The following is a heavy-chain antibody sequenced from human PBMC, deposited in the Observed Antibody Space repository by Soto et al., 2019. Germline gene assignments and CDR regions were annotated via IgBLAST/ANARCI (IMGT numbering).Heavy chain of an antibody. Sequence: SETLSLTCTVSGGPVSSSSYYWGWIRQPPGKGLEWIGSIYYSGSTYYNPSLKSRVTISVDTSKNQFSLKLNSVTAADTAVYYCARTLGQQLGMGVDYWGQGTLVTVSS. CDR2: IYYSGST. D-gene: IGHD6-13*01. J-gene: IGHJ4*02. CDR3: ARTLGQQLGMGVDY. V-gene: IGHV4-39*01. CDR1: GGPVSSSSYY.